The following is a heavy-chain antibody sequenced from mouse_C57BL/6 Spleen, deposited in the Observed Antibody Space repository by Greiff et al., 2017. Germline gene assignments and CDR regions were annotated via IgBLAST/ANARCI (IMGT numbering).Heavy chain of an antibody. J-gene: IGHJ4*01. CDR3: ARDIPMDY. Sequence: EVMLVESGGGLVQPGRSLRLSCATSGFTFSDFYMAWVRQAPGKGLEWIAASRNKANDYTTEYSASVKGRFIVSRDTSQSILYLQMNALRAEDTADYYCARDIPMDYWGQGTSVTVSS. CDR2: SRNKANDYTT. CDR1: GFTFSDFY. V-gene: IGHV7-1*01.